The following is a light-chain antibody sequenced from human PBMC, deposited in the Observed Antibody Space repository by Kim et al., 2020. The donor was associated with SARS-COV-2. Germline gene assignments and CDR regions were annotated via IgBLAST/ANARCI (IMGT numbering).Light chain of an antibody. Sequence: ASVGDRVTITCRASQSISNYLNWYQQQPAKAPPKLLIYAASSLQSGVPSRFSGSGSGTDFTLTISSLQPEDFATYYCQQSYSTLYTFGQGTKLEI. J-gene: IGKJ2*01. V-gene: IGKV1-39*01. CDR1: QSISNY. CDR2: AAS. CDR3: QQSYSTLYT.